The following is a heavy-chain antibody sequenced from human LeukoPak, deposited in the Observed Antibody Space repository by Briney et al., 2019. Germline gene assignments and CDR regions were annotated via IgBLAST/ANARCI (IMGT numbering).Heavy chain of an antibody. CDR1: GGSISSSSYY. V-gene: IGHV4-39*07. Sequence: SETLSLTCTVSGGSISSSSYYWGWIRQPPGKGLEWIGSIYYSGSTYYNPSLKSRVTISVDTSKNQFSLKQSSVTAADTAVYYCAREYYDSSGYRDYWGQGTLVTVSS. CDR3: AREYYDSSGYRDY. CDR2: IYYSGST. D-gene: IGHD3-22*01. J-gene: IGHJ4*02.